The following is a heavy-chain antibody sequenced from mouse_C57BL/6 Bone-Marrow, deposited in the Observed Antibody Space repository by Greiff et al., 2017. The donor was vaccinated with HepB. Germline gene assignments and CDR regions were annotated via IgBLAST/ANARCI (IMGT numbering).Heavy chain of an antibody. V-gene: IGHV5-17*01. CDR3: ARLPYGNYILYAMDY. Sequence: EVKLMESGGGLVKPGGSLKLSCAASGFTFSDYGMHWVRQAPEKGLEWVAYISSGSSTIYYADTVKGRFTISRDNAKNTLFLQMTSLRSEDTAMYYCARLPYGNYILYAMDYWGQGTSVTVSS. CDR1: GFTFSDYG. CDR2: ISSGSSTI. D-gene: IGHD2-1*01. J-gene: IGHJ4*01.